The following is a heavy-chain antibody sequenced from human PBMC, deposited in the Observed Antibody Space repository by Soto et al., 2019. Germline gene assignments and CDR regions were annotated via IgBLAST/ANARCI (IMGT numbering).Heavy chain of an antibody. V-gene: IGHV5-51*01. D-gene: IGHD2-8*01. Sequence: GESLKISCKGSGYRFSSYWIAWVRQMPGKGMEWMGIIYPGDSDTRYSPSFQGQVTMSVDKSNSTAYLHWSSLKASDTAMYYCARQGSNGAYYYYGMDVWGQGTTVTVSS. CDR3: ARQGSNGAYYYYGMDV. J-gene: IGHJ6*02. CDR2: IYPGDSDT. CDR1: GYRFSSYW.